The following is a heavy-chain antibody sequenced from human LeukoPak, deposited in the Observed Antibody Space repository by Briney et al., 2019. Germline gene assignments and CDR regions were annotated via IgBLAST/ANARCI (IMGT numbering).Heavy chain of an antibody. CDR3: AKDSPQAAGTDY. CDR2: ISYDGSNK. D-gene: IGHD6-13*01. V-gene: IGHV3-30*18. CDR1: GFTFSSYG. Sequence: PGVSLRLSCAASGFTFSSYGMHWVRQAPGKGLEWVAVISYDGSNKYYADSVKGRFTISRDNSKNTLYLQMNSLRAEDTAVYYCAKDSPQAAGTDYWGQGTLVTVSS. J-gene: IGHJ4*02.